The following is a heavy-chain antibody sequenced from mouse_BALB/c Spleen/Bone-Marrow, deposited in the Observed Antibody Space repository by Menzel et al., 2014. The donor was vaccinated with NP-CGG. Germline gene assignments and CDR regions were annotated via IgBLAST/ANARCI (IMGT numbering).Heavy chain of an antibody. J-gene: IGHJ4*01. Sequence: QVQLQQPGAELVKPGPPVKLSCKASGYTFTSYWMTWVKQRPGRGLEWIGRIDPSDSETHYNQEFKDKATLTVDKSSSTAYIQLSSLTSEDSAVYYCARALGDGYYYAMDYWGQGTPVTVSS. D-gene: IGHD2-3*01. CDR2: IDPSDSET. CDR1: GYTFTSYW. CDR3: ARALGDGYYYAMDY. V-gene: IGHV1-69*02.